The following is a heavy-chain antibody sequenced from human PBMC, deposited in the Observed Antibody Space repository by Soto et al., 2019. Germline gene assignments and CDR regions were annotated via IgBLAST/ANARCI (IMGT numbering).Heavy chain of an antibody. Sequence: QVQLVESGGGVVQPGRSLRLSCAASGFTFSSYAMHWVRQAPGKGLEWGAVISYDGSNKYYADSVKGRFTISRDNSKNTLYLQMNSLRAEDTAVYYCARAYSSSWYYFDYWGQGTLVTVSS. CDR2: ISYDGSNK. CDR3: ARAYSSSWYYFDY. V-gene: IGHV3-30-3*01. CDR1: GFTFSSYA. D-gene: IGHD6-13*01. J-gene: IGHJ4*02.